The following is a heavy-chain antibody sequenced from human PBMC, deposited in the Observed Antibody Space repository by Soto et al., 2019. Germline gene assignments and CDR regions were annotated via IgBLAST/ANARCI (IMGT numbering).Heavy chain of an antibody. CDR2: ISAYNGNT. V-gene: IGHV1-18*01. CDR1: GYTFTSYF. CDR3: ARQNYYSGMDV. Sequence: QVQLVQSGAEVKKPGASAKVSCKASGYTFTSYFITWVRQAPGQGLEWMGWISAYNGNTNYAQMLQGRVTMTTDTSTATAYMEMRSLGSDDTAVYYCARQNYYSGMDVWGQGTTVTVSS. J-gene: IGHJ6*02.